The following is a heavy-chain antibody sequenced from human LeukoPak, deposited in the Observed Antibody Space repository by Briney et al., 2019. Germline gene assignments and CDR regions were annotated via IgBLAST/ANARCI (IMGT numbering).Heavy chain of an antibody. D-gene: IGHD3-10*01. CDR2: KRYDGSNK. J-gene: IGHJ3*02. Sequence: PGGSLRLSCAASGFTFSSYGMHWVRQAPGKGLEWVAFKRYDGSNKYYADSVKGRFTISRDNSKNTLYLQMNSLRAEDTAVYYCARRFPLWFGELPGAFDIWGQGTMVTVSS. V-gene: IGHV3-30*02. CDR1: GFTFSSYG. CDR3: ARRFPLWFGELPGAFDI.